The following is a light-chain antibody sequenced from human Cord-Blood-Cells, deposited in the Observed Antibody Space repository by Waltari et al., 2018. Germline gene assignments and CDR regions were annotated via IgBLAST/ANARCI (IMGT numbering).Light chain of an antibody. V-gene: IGKV3-11*01. CDR3: QQRSNWPPWT. J-gene: IGKJ1*01. CDR1: QSVSSY. Sequence: ENVLTQSPATLSMSPGERATLSCRASQSVSSYLASYQPKPGQAPTLLIYDASNRATGIPARFSGSGSGTDFTLTISSLEPEDFAVYYCQQRSNWPPWTFGQGTKVEIK. CDR2: DAS.